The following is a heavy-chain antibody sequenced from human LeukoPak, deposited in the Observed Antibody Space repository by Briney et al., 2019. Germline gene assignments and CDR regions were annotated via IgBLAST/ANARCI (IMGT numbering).Heavy chain of an antibody. CDR3: ARDLGTSGWYTFDF. CDR2: TYYRSKWYD. J-gene: IGHJ4*02. CDR1: GDSVSSKNGA. V-gene: IGHV6-1*01. Sequence: SQTLSLTCAISGDSVSSKNGAWNWIRQSPSSGLEWLGRTYYRSKWYDDYADSVKGRITISPDTSKNQFSLHVYSVTPEDTAVYYCARDLGTSGWYTFDFWGQGTLVTVSS. D-gene: IGHD6-19*01.